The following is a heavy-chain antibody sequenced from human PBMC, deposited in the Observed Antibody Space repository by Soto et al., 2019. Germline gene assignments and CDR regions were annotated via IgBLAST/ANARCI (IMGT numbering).Heavy chain of an antibody. J-gene: IGHJ6*02. CDR1: GGSFSGHY. V-gene: IGHV4-34*01. CDR2: INHSGST. Sequence: QVQLQQWGAGLLKPSETLSLTCAVYGGSFSGHYWSWIRQPPGKGLEWIGEINHSGSTNYSPSLKSRVIISVDTSKKQCSLKLRSVTAADTAVYYCARGVSTMVRGAISNYYYYYGIDVWGQGTTVTVSS. CDR3: ARGVSTMVRGAISNYYYYYGIDV. D-gene: IGHD3-10*01.